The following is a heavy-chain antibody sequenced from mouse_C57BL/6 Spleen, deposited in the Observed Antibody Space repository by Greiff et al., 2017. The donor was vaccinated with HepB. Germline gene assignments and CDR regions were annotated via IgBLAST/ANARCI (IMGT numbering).Heavy chain of an antibody. CDR3: ARREGVEYYFDY. J-gene: IGHJ2*01. Sequence: QVQLQQSGAELARPGASVKLSCKASGYTFTSYGISWVKQRTGQGLEWIGEIYPRSGNNYYNEKFKGKATLTADKSSSTAYMELRSLTSADSAVYFCARREGVEYYFDYWGQGTTLTVSS. CDR2: IYPRSGNN. D-gene: IGHD1-3*01. V-gene: IGHV1-81*01. CDR1: GYTFTSYG.